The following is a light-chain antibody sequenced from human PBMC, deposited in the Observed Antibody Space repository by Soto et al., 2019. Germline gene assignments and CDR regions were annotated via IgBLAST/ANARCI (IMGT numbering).Light chain of an antibody. CDR1: QSVSAY. CDR2: DAS. J-gene: IGKJ1*01. V-gene: IGKV3-11*01. CDR3: QHRSNWPRT. Sequence: EIVLTQSPATLSLSPGERATLSCRASQSVSAYLAWCQQKPGQAPRLLIYDASNRATGIPARFSGSGSGTDFTLTIHSLEPEDFAVYYCQHRSNWPRTFGQGTKVEIK.